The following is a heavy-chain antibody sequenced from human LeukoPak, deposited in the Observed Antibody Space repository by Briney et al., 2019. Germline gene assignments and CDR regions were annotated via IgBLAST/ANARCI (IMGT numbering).Heavy chain of an antibody. CDR3: ARHGTGGSSWWEHY. CDR2: FSYSGST. CDR1: GVSISSSSYY. Sequence: KASETLSLTCTVSGVSISSSSYYWGWIRQPPGKGLEWIGSFSYSGSTNYDPSLKSRVTISVDTSKNQFSLRLNSVTASDTAVYYCARHGTGGSSWWEHYWGQGTLVTVSS. J-gene: IGHJ4*02. V-gene: IGHV4-39*01. D-gene: IGHD6-13*01.